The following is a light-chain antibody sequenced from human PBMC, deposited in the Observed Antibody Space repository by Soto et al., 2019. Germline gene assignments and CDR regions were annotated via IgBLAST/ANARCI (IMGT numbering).Light chain of an antibody. CDR1: QSINSN. CDR2: RAS. Sequence: IVMTQSPATLSVSPGERATLSCRASQSINSNLAWYQQKPGQAPRLLMFRASIRATGFPARFSGSGSGTEFNITISSLEPEDFAVYYCHHRGNGITFGQGTRLEIK. V-gene: IGKV3-15*01. CDR3: HHRGNGIT. J-gene: IGKJ5*01.